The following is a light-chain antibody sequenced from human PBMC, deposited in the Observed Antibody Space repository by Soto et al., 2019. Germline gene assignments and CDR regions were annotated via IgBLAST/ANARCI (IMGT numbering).Light chain of an antibody. V-gene: IGKV3-20*01. Sequence: EIVLTQSPGTLSLSPGERATLSCRASQSVSSSYLVWYQQKPGQAPRLLIYGASSRATGIPDRFSGSGAGTDFTLTISRLEPEDFAVYYCQPYGSSPRTFGQGTKLEIK. J-gene: IGKJ2*01. CDR3: QPYGSSPRT. CDR1: QSVSSSY. CDR2: GAS.